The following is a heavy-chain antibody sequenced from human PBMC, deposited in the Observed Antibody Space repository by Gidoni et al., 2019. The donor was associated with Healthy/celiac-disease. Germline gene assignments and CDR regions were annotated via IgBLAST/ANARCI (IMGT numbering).Heavy chain of an antibody. CDR1: GFTVSSSA. Sequence: EVQLSESGGGLVKPGGSPRLSCAASGFTVSSSARSWVRQAPGKGLALVSAIGGSGYSTFYADSVKGRFTISRATSKNALYLQMNSLRAEDTSVYYCAKDGLGSFPSVYYYYGMDVWGQGTTVTVSS. J-gene: IGHJ6*02. CDR2: IGGSGYST. D-gene: IGHD1-26*01. CDR3: AKDGLGSFPSVYYYYGMDV. V-gene: IGHV3-23*01.